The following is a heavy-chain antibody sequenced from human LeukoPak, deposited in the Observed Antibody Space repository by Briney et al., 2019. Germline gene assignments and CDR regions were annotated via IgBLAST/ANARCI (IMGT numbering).Heavy chain of an antibody. D-gene: IGHD3-10*01. Sequence: PSETLSLTCTVSGGSISSNSYYWGWIRQPPGKGLEWIGSIYYSGSTYDNPSLKSRVTISVDTSNNHFSLSLNSVTAADTAVYYCARQIRFGEPVHFDSWGQGTLVTVSS. J-gene: IGHJ4*02. CDR2: IYYSGST. CDR1: GGSISSNSYY. CDR3: ARQIRFGEPVHFDS. V-gene: IGHV4-39*01.